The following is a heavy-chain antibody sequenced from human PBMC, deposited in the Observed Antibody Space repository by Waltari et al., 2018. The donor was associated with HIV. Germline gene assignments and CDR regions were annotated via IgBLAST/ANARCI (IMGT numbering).Heavy chain of an antibody. J-gene: IGHJ6*02. D-gene: IGHD3-16*01. CDR2: IYYSGST. V-gene: IGHV4-59*01. CDR1: GGSISSYY. CDR3: ARDKRLVSEVVWGYYYYGMDV. Sequence: QVQLQESGPGLVKPSETLSLTCTVSGGSISSYYWSWIRQPPGKGLEWIGYIYYSGSTNYNPSLKSRVTISVDTSKNQFSLKLSSVTAADTAVYYCARDKRLVSEVVWGYYYYGMDVWGQGTTVTVSS.